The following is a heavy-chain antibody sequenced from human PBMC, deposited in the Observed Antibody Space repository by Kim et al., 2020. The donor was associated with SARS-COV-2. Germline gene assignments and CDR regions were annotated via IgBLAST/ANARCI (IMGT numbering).Heavy chain of an antibody. Sequence: GGSLRLSCAASGFTFSSYGMHWVRQAPGKGLEWVAVIWYDGSNKYYADSVKGRFTISRDNSKNTLYLQMNSLRAEDTAVYYCARGTTYYYDSSGYYPFDYWGQGTLVTVSS. CDR1: GFTFSSYG. J-gene: IGHJ4*02. CDR3: ARGTTYYYDSSGYYPFDY. CDR2: IWYDGSNK. V-gene: IGHV3-33*01. D-gene: IGHD3-22*01.